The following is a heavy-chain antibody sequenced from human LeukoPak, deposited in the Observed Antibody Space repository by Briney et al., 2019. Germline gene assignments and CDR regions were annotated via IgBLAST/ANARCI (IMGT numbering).Heavy chain of an antibody. CDR3: AKDTGGGLSSSWDY. D-gene: IGHD6-13*01. CDR2: ISWNSSSI. CDR1: GFTFGDYA. V-gene: IGHV3-9*01. J-gene: IGHJ4*02. Sequence: PGGSLRVSCAASGFTFGDYAMPWVRQAPGKGLEWLSGISWNSSSISSADSVKGRFTISRDNAKNSLYLQMNSLRAEDTALYDCAKDTGGGLSSSWDYWGQGTLVTVSS.